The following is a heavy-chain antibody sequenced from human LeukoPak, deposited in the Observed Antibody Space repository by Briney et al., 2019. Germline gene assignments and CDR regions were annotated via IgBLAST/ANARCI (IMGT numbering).Heavy chain of an antibody. CDR2: INTDGSST. Sequence: PGGSLRLSCVASGFTFSSYWMQWVRQAPGKGPVWVSRINTDGSSTTYADSVKGRFTISRDNAKNTLYLQMNSLRAEDTAVYYCATQASVGYWGQGTLVTVSS. D-gene: IGHD1-26*01. V-gene: IGHV3-74*01. J-gene: IGHJ4*02. CDR1: GFTFSSYW. CDR3: ATQASVGY.